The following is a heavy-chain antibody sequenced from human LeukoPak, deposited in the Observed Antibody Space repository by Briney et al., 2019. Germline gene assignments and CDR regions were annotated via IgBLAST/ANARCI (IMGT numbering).Heavy chain of an antibody. Sequence: PGGSLRLSCEVSGLTVSDAWMSWVRQAPGKGLEWLGSISQSGNTYNNPSLKSRVTLSVDTSKNQVSLKLTSVSAADTAVYYCARSEINDYFKYWGPGILVTVST. J-gene: IGHJ4*02. CDR2: ISQSGNT. CDR1: GLTVSDAW. D-gene: IGHD3-16*01. CDR3: ARSEINDYFKY. V-gene: IGHV4-38-2*01.